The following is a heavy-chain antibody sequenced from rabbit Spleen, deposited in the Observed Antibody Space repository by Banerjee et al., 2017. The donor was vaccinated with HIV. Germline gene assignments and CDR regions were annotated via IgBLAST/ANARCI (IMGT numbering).Heavy chain of an antibody. CDR1: GFSFSNKAV. CDR3: ARDSAGREDFNL. Sequence: LQESGGGLVKPEGSLKLSCTASGFSFSNKAVMCWVRQAPGKGLEWIACINVVTGKALYASWAKGRYTFSKTSSTTVTLEMTSVTAADTATYFCARDSAGREDFNLWGPGTLVTVS. D-gene: IGHD4-2*01. J-gene: IGHJ4*01. V-gene: IGHV1S45*01. CDR2: INVVTGKA.